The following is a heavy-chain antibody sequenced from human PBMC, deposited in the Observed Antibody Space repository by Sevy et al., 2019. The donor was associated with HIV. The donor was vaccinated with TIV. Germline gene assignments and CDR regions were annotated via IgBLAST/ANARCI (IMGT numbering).Heavy chain of an antibody. Sequence: GGSLRLSCAASGFTFSSYAMSWVRQAPGKGLEWVSAISGSGGSTYYADSVRGRFTISRDNSKNTLYLQMNSLRAADTALYYCASGYDFWSGYYTFDYWGQGSLVTVSS. CDR2: ISGSGGST. J-gene: IGHJ4*02. D-gene: IGHD3-3*01. CDR1: GFTFSSYA. V-gene: IGHV3-23*01. CDR3: ASGYDFWSGYYTFDY.